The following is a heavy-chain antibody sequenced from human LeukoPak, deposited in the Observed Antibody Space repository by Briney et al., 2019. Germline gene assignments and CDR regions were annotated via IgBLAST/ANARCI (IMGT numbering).Heavy chain of an antibody. V-gene: IGHV4-30-4*08. CDR3: ARETAFWAAAGTPSWFDP. J-gene: IGHJ5*02. D-gene: IGHD6-13*01. Sequence: SETLSLTCTVSGGSISSGDYYWSWIRQPPWKGLEWIGYIYYSGSTYYNPSLKSRVTISVDTSKNQFSLKLSSVTAADTAVYYCARETAFWAAAGTPSWFDPWGQGTLVTVSP. CDR2: IYYSGST. CDR1: GGSISSGDYY.